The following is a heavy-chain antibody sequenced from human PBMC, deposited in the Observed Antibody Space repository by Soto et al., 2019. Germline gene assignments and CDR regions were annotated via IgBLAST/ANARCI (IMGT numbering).Heavy chain of an antibody. J-gene: IGHJ4*02. Sequence: SVKVSCKASGGTFSSYTISWVRQAPGQGLEWMGRIIPILGIANYAQKFQGRVTITSNTSINTTYMELSSLRSEDTAVYYCARAPLGITVAPDYWGQGTLVTVSS. V-gene: IGHV1-69*02. D-gene: IGHD6-19*01. CDR1: GGTFSSYT. CDR3: ARAPLGITVAPDY. CDR2: IIPILGIA.